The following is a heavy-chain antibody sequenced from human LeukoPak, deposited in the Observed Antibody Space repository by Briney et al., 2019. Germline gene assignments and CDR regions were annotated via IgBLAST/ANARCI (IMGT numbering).Heavy chain of an antibody. CDR2: ISSSSSYI. J-gene: IGHJ3*02. Sequence: GGSLGLSCAASGFTFSSYSMNWVRQAPGKGLEWVSSISSSSSYIYYADSVKGRFTISRDNAKNSLYLQMNSLRAEDTAVYYCARDPPWSSGPGAFDIWGQGTMVTVSS. V-gene: IGHV3-21*01. CDR3: ARDPPWSSGPGAFDI. D-gene: IGHD2-8*02. CDR1: GFTFSSYS.